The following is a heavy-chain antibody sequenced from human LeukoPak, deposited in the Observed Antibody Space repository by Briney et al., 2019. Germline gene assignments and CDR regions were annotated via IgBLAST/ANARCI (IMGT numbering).Heavy chain of an antibody. Sequence: GSLRLSCAASGFTFSSYWMHWVRQAPGKGLVWVSRIKIDGSSTFYADSVKGRFTISRDNAKNTLYLQMTSLRAEDTAVYYCARLGARSGSYDYWGQGTLVTVSS. CDR3: ARLGARSGSYDY. J-gene: IGHJ4*02. V-gene: IGHV3-74*01. CDR1: GFTFSSYW. D-gene: IGHD3-10*01. CDR2: IKIDGSST.